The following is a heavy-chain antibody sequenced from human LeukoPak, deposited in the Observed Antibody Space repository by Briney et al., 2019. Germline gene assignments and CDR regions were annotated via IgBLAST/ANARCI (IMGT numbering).Heavy chain of an antibody. J-gene: IGHJ4*02. Sequence: GGSLRLSCAASGFTFSSYAMSWVRQAPGKGLEWVSAISGSGGSTYYADSVKGRFTISRDNSKKTLYLQMSSLRAEDSAIYYCAYKWSYDYWGQGTLVTVSS. D-gene: IGHD2-15*01. CDR2: ISGSGGST. CDR1: GFTFSSYA. CDR3: AYKWSYDY. V-gene: IGHV3-23*01.